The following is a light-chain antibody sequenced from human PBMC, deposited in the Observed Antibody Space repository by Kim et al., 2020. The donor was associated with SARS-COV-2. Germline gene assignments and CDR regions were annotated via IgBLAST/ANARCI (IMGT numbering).Light chain of an antibody. V-gene: IGLV2-23*02. CDR2: EVN. CDR1: SSDVGTYDL. Sequence: QSALTQPASVSGSPGQSLTISCTGTSSDVGTYDLVSWYQHHPGKAPKLLIYEVNQRPSGISDRLSGSKSGDTASLEISGLRAEDEADYYCCSYAGSSSYVFGAGTKVTVL. CDR3: CSYAGSSSYV. J-gene: IGLJ1*01.